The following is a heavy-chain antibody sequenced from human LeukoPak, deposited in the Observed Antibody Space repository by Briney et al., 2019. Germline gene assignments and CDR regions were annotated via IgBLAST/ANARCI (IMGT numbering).Heavy chain of an antibody. CDR2: IRSGGTNT. Sequence: PGGSLRLSCAASGFTFSDYYMNWVRQAPGKGLEWVSYIRSGGTNTDYTGSVKGRFTISRDNAKNSLYLQMNSLRAEDTAVYYCARMNYVSSGWGAPFDYWGQGTLVTVSS. J-gene: IGHJ4*02. CDR1: GFTFSDYY. V-gene: IGHV3-11*06. CDR3: ARMNYVSSGWGAPFDY. D-gene: IGHD1-7*01.